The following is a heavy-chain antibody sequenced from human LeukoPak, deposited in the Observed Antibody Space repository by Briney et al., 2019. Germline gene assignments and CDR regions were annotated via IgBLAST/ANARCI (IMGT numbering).Heavy chain of an antibody. CDR3: ARSYSSSWYEGYYFDY. CDR1: GGSVSSSSYY. V-gene: IGHV4-39*01. D-gene: IGHD6-13*01. Sequence: PSETLSLTCTVSGGSVSSSSYYWGWIRQPPGKGLEWIGSVYYSARTYYNPSLKSRVTISVDTSKNQFSLKLSSVTAADTAVYYCARSYSSSWYEGYYFDYWGQGTLVTVSS. J-gene: IGHJ4*02. CDR2: VYYSART.